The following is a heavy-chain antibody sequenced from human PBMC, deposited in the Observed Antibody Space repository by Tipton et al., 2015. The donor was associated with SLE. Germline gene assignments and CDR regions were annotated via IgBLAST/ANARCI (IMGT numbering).Heavy chain of an antibody. Sequence: QSGPEVKKPGASVKVSCKASGYTFTSYDINWVRQATGQGLEWMGWMKPNSGNTGYAQKFQGRVTITRNTSISTAYMELRSLRSEDTAVYYCARVIAAAYDAFDISVQGTMVTVSS. CDR1: GYTFTSYD. CDR2: MKPNSGNT. V-gene: IGHV1-8*03. CDR3: ARVIAAAYDAFDI. D-gene: IGHD6-13*01. J-gene: IGHJ3*02.